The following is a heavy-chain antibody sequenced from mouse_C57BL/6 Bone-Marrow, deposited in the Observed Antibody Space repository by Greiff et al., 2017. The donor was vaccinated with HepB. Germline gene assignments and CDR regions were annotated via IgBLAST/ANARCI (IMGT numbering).Heavy chain of an antibody. CDR1: GYTFTSYW. D-gene: IGHD1-1*01. V-gene: IGHV1-50*01. J-gene: IGHJ2*01. CDR3: VTQFTTVQARDY. Sequence: VQLQQPGAELVKPGASVKLSCKASGYTFTSYWMQWVKQRPGQGLEWIGEIDPSDSYTNYNQKFKGKATLTVDTSSSTAYMQLSSLTSEDSAVYYCVTQFTTVQARDYWGQGTTLTVSS. CDR2: IDPSDSYT.